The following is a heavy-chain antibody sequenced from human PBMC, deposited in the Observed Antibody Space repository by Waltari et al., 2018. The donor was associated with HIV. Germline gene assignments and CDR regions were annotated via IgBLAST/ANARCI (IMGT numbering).Heavy chain of an antibody. D-gene: IGHD3-10*01. J-gene: IGHJ4*02. CDR2: VIPMSGTA. Sequence: QVQLVQSGAEVRTPGSSVKVSCKASGGPCTRHSIHWVRQAPGQGLEWMGRVIPMSGTAMKAQKFQARVTISADKSTTTAYMELTSLRTEDTAVYYCASARETMGVDFDFWGQGTLVTVSS. V-gene: IGHV1-69*08. CDR1: GGPCTRHS. CDR3: ASARETMGVDFDF.